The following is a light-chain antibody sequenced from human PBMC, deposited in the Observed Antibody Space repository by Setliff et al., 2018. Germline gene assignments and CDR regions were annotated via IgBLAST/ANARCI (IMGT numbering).Light chain of an antibody. CDR2: WAS. Sequence: DIVMTQSPDSLAVSLGERATINCKSSQSVLYSSNNKNYLAWYQQKLGQPPKLLIYWASTRESGVPDRFSGSGSGTDFTLTISSLQAKDVAVYYCQQYYSTPQTFGQGTKVDIK. CDR3: QQYYSTPQT. V-gene: IGKV4-1*01. J-gene: IGKJ1*01. CDR1: QSVLYSSNNKNY.